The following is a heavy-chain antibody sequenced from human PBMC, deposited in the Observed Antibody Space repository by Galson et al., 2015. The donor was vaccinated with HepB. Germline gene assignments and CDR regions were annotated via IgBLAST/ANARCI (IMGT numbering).Heavy chain of an antibody. V-gene: IGHV3-74*01. CDR1: GFSISSYW. J-gene: IGHJ5*02. CDR2: INSDGSIK. D-gene: IGHD3-22*01. Sequence: SLSLSGAASGFSISSYWMHWVRHAPGKGLVWVSRINSDGSIKNYADSVKGRCPICRDNAKNTLMLQMNSLRAEDTAVYYCQVVTLSWGQGTLVTVSS. CDR3: QVVTLS.